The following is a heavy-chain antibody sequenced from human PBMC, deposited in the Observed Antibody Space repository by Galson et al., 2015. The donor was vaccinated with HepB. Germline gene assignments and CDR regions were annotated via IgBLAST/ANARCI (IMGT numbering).Heavy chain of an antibody. Sequence: SVKVSCKASGYTFSSYSIAWVRQAHGQGLEWMGWNSAYDSSTNNAQKLQGRVTMTTETSTTTGYMELRNLRYDDTAVYYCARGGFVGGLSATLNNWFDPWGQGTLVIVSS. CDR2: NSAYDSST. D-gene: IGHD2-15*01. V-gene: IGHV1-18*04. CDR3: ARGGFVGGLSATLNNWFDP. CDR1: GYTFSSYS. J-gene: IGHJ5*02.